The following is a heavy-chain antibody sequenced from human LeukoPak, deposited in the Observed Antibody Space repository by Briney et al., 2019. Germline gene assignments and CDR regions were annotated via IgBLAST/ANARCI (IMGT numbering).Heavy chain of an antibody. CDR2: IIPIFGTA. V-gene: IGHV1-69*06. CDR3: AREDGDYRTDY. D-gene: IGHD4-17*01. Sequence: SVKVSCKASGGTFSSYAISWVRQAPGQGLEWMGGIIPIFGTANYAQKFQGRVTITADKSTSTAYMELSSLRPEDTAVYYCAREDGDYRTDYWGQGTLVTVSS. CDR1: GGTFSSYA. J-gene: IGHJ4*02.